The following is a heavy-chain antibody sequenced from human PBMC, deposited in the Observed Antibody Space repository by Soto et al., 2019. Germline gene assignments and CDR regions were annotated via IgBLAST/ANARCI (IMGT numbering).Heavy chain of an antibody. CDR2: IYYSGST. D-gene: IGHD2-15*01. Sequence: SETLSLTCTVSGGSISSSSFYWGWIRQPPWKGLEWIGSIYYSGSTYYNSSLKRRATISVDTSKNQYSLKLSPRTAADTAEYYCASFCSGGSCYGWEATYYYDSNGPGYWGQGXLVTVYS. V-gene: IGHV4-39*01. CDR1: GGSISSSSFY. CDR3: ASFCSGGSCYGWEATYYYDSNGPGY. J-gene: IGHJ4*02.